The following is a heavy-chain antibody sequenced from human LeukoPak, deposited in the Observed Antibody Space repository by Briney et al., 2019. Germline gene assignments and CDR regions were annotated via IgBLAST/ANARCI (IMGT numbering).Heavy chain of an antibody. CDR1: GYTLTNYA. CDR3: AREGQASVASDY. CDR2: INTNTGNP. D-gene: IGHD2-21*01. V-gene: IGHV7-4-1*02. J-gene: IGHJ4*02. Sequence: ASVKLSCKASGYTLTNYAMNWVRQAPGQGLEWMGWINTNTGNPTYAQGFTGRFVFSLDNSVSTAYLQISSLKAEDTAVYYCAREGQASVASDYWGQGTLVTVSS.